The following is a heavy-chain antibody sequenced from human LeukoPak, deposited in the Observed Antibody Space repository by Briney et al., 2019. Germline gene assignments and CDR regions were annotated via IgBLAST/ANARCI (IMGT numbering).Heavy chain of an antibody. J-gene: IGHJ6*03. D-gene: IGHD4-17*01. V-gene: IGHV4-34*01. CDR1: GGSFSGYY. CDR3: ARVYGDYYYYYYMDV. Sequence: SETLSLTCAVYGGSFSGYYWSWIRQPPGKGLEWIGEINHSGSTNYNPSLKSRVTISVYTSKNQFSLKLSSVTAADTAVYYCARVYGDYYYYYYMDVWGKGTTVTVSS. CDR2: INHSGST.